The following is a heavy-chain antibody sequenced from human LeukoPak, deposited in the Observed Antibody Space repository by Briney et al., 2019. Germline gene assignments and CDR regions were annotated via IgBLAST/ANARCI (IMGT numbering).Heavy chain of an antibody. D-gene: IGHD3-22*01. Sequence: GGPLRLSCAASGFTVSSNYMSWVRQAPGKGLEWVSVIYSGGSTYYADSVKGRFTISRDNSKNTLYLQMNSLRAEDTAVYYCARHYYYDSSGYQYYFDYWGQGTLVTVSS. V-gene: IGHV3-53*01. CDR2: IYSGGST. J-gene: IGHJ4*02. CDR3: ARHYYYDSSGYQYYFDY. CDR1: GFTVSSNY.